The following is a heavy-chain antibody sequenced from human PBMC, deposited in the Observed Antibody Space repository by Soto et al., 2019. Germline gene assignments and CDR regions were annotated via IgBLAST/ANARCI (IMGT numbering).Heavy chain of an antibody. CDR2: IIPIFGTA. V-gene: IGHV1-69*13. CDR3: ARVRRDGYNPYYFDY. CDR1: GYTFTSYG. J-gene: IGHJ4*02. Sequence: SVKVSCKASGYTFTSYGISWVRQAPGQGLEWMGGIIPIFGTANYAQKFQGRVTITADESTSTAYMELSSLRSEDTAVYYCARVRRDGYNPYYFDYWGQGTLVTVCS. D-gene: IGHD5-12*01.